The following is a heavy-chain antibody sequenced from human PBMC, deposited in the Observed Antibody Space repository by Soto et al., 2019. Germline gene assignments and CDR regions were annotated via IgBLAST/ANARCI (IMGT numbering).Heavy chain of an antibody. Sequence: SETLSLTCSVSGGSISSDYWWTGVRQPPGKGLEWIAEMYHSGSTNYNPSLKSRVTISVDKSKNQISLKLSSVTAADTAVYYCARVLSSGWSRFDYWGQGTLVTVSS. CDR3: ARVLSSGWSRFDY. V-gene: IGHV4-4*02. CDR1: GGSISSDYW. D-gene: IGHD6-19*01. J-gene: IGHJ4*02. CDR2: MYHSGST.